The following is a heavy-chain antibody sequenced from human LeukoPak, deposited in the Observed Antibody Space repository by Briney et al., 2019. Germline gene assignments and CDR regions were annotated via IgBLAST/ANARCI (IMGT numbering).Heavy chain of an antibody. CDR3: SKAEPASGYDY. CDR1: GFTFSSYS. J-gene: IGHJ4*02. D-gene: IGHD1-14*01. V-gene: IGHV3-48*01. Sequence: GGSLRLSCAASGFTFSSYSMNWVRQAPGKGLEWVSYISSSSRTIYYADSVKGRFTISRDNAKNSVYLQINSLRAEDTAVYYCSKAEPASGYDYWGQGTLVTVSS. CDR2: ISSSSRTI.